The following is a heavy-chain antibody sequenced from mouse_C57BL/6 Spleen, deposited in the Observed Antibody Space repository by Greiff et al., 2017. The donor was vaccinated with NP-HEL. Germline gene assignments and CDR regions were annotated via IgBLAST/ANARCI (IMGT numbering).Heavy chain of an antibody. Sequence: VHVKQSGAELVRPGASVKLSCTASGFNIKDDYMHWVKQRPEQGLEWIGWIDPENGDTEYASKFQGKATITADTSSNTAYLQLSSLTSEDTAVYYSTTRYDFDEAYWGTGALVTVSA. CDR3: TTRYDFDEAY. J-gene: IGHJ3*01. V-gene: IGHV14-4*01. CDR2: IDPENGDT. D-gene: IGHD2-4*01. CDR1: GFNIKDDY.